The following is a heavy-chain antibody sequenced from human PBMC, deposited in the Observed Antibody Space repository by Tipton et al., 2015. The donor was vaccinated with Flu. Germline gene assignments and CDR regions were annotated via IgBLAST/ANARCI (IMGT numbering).Heavy chain of an antibody. Sequence: SGVTLSTYGIHWVRQAPGRGLEWVTVISYAGTNKYYADSVKGRFTISRDNSKNTVYLQMDSLRAEDTAVYYCAKDLFTFGPQHYLGMDVWGQGTTVTVSS. D-gene: IGHD3-3*01. CDR1: GVTLSTYG. CDR3: AKDLFTFGPQHYLGMDV. CDR2: ISYAGTNK. J-gene: IGHJ6*02. V-gene: IGHV3-30*18.